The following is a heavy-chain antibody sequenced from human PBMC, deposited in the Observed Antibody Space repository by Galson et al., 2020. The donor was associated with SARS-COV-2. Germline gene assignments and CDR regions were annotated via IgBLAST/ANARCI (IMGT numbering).Heavy chain of an antibody. J-gene: IGHJ5*02. V-gene: IGHV2-70*01. Sequence: SGPTLAQPPQTLTLTCTVSRFPLSTTRMGVTWIRQPPGKALEWPPLLDSGDDKYYNKSHKPKPSISKDTSKNQVVLTMTNMDPVDTATYYCARIISSSTYLTYSGFDPWGQGTLVTVSS. CDR1: RFPLSTTRMG. D-gene: IGHD5-18*01. CDR2: LDSGDDK. CDR3: ARIISSSTYLTYSGFDP.